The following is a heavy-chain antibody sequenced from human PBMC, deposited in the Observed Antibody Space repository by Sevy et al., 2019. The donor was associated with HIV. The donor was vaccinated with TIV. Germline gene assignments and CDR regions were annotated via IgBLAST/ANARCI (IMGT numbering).Heavy chain of an antibody. CDR3: AKDRGSYYYYDSSGYLTTDAFDI. J-gene: IGHJ3*02. V-gene: IGHV3-9*01. CDR2: ISWNSGSI. Sequence: GGSLRLSCAASGFTFDDYDMHWVRQAPGKGLEWVSGISWNSGSIGYADSVKGRFTISRDNAKNSLYLQMNSLRAEDTALYYCAKDRGSYYYYDSSGYLTTDAFDIWGQGTMVTVSS. D-gene: IGHD3-22*01. CDR1: GFTFDDYD.